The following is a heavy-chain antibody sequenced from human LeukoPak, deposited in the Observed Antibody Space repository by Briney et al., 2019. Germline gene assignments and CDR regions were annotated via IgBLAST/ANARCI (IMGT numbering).Heavy chain of an antibody. D-gene: IGHD3-3*01. CDR3: ARSFGRRNWFDP. Sequence: PSETLSLTCTVSGGSISSSSYDWGWIRQPPGKGLEWIGSIYYSGSTYYNPSLKSRVTISVDTSKNQFSLKLSSVTAADTAVYYCARSFGRRNWFDPWGQGTLVTVSS. V-gene: IGHV4-39*01. CDR1: GGSISSSSYD. J-gene: IGHJ5*02. CDR2: IYYSGST.